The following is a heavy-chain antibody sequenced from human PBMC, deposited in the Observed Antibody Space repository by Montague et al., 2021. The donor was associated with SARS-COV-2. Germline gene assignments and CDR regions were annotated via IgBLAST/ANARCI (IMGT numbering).Heavy chain of an antibody. Sequence: SETLSLTCTVSGGSISSFYWSWSRRPPGKGLEWIGYISDSGSTNYNPSLTSRVTMSVDTSKNQFSLKVNSVTAADTAVYYCARHYSATLPAVYWGQGTLVTVSS. CDR1: GGSISSFY. J-gene: IGHJ4*02. V-gene: IGHV4-59*08. CDR2: ISDSGST. D-gene: IGHD2-15*01. CDR3: ARHYSATLPAVY.